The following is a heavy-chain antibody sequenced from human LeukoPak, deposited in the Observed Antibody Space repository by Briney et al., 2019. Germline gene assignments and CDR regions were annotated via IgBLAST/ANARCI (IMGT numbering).Heavy chain of an antibody. J-gene: IGHJ4*02. Sequence: GGSLRLSCATSGLIFSNYYMSWVRQAPGKGLEWVSSISSTSSHMYYADSVKGRFTISRDNAKNSLYLQVNSLKSEDTAVYYCARVNHGYGPDYWGQGTLVTVSS. CDR1: GLIFSNYY. CDR3: ARVNHGYGPDY. D-gene: IGHD1-14*01. CDR2: ISSTSSHM. V-gene: IGHV3-21*01.